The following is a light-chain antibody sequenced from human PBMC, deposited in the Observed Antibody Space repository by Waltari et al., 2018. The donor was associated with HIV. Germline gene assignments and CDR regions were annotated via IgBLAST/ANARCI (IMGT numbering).Light chain of an antibody. CDR3: QQYFRIPPT. CDR2: WAS. CDR1: RSILYSSDYWNY. J-gene: IGKJ4*01. V-gene: IGKV4-1*01. Sequence: DIVMIQSPDSLPVSLGERATINCTFSRSILYSSDYWNYLAWYQQKARQPPKLLISWASTRESGVPDRFSGSGSGTDYTLTITRLQAEDVAVYHCQQYFRIPPTFGGGTKVEIK.